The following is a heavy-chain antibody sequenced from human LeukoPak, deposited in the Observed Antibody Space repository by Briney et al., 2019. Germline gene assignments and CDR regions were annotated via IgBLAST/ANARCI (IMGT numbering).Heavy chain of an antibody. D-gene: IGHD6-13*01. V-gene: IGHV1-69*05. Sequence: ASVKVSCKASGGTFSSYAISWVRQAPGQGLEWMGGIIPIFGTANYAQKFQGRVTINTDESTSTAYMELSSLRSEDTAVYYCARDSPPYSSRAYYFDYWGQGTLVTVSS. CDR1: GGTFSSYA. CDR3: ARDSPPYSSRAYYFDY. J-gene: IGHJ4*02. CDR2: IIPIFGTA.